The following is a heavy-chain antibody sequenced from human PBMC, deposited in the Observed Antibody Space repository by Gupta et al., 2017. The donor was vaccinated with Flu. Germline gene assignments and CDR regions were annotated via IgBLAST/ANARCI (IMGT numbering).Heavy chain of an antibody. J-gene: IGHJ5*02. CDR1: GYTFTSSD. V-gene: IGHV1-8*01. CDR3: ARGGGNGDYRHGSDWFDP. CDR2: MNPNSGNT. Sequence: QVQLVQSGAEVKKPGASVTVSCKASGYTFTSSDINWVRQATGQGLEWMGWMNPNSGNTGYAHKFQGRVTMTRNTSISTAYMELSSLRSEDTAVYYCARGGGNGDYRHGSDWFDPWGQGTLVTVAS. D-gene: IGHD4-17*01.